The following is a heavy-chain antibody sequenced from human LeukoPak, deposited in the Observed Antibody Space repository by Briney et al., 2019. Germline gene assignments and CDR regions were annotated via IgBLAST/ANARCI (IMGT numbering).Heavy chain of an antibody. CDR2: ISGSGGST. J-gene: IGHJ4*02. V-gene: IGHV3-23*01. CDR3: ARWGNDYSQFDS. CDR1: GFTFSSYA. Sequence: GGSLRLSCAASGFTFSSYAMSWVRQAPGKGLEWVSAISGSGGSTYYADSVKGRFTIFRDNSKNTLYLQMNSLRAEDTAVYFCARWGNDYSQFDSWGQGTLVTVS. D-gene: IGHD4-11*01.